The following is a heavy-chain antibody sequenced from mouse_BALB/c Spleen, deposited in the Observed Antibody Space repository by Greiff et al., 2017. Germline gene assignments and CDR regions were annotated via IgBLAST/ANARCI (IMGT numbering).Heavy chain of an antibody. Sequence: VQLQQSGPGLVKPSQSLSLTCTVTGYSITSDYAWNWIRQFPGNKLEWMGYISYSGSTSYNPSLKSRISITRDTSKNQFFLQLNSVTTEDTATYYCARSGYYGYRYFDYWGQGTTLTVSS. CDR3: ARSGYYGYRYFDY. CDR2: ISYSGST. J-gene: IGHJ2*01. V-gene: IGHV3-2*02. CDR1: GYSITSDYA. D-gene: IGHD1-2*01.